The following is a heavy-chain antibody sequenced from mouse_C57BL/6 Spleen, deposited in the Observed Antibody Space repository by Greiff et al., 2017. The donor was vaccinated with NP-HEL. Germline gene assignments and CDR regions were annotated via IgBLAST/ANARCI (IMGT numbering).Heavy chain of an antibody. Sequence: QVQLQQPGAELVRPGSSVKLSCKASGYTFTSYWMHWVKQRPIQGLEWIGNIDPSDSETHYNQKFKDKATLTVDKSSSTAYMQLSSLTSEDSAVYYCAREGDGYYELFDYWGQGTTLTVSS. J-gene: IGHJ2*01. CDR2: IDPSDSET. CDR1: GYTFTSYW. D-gene: IGHD2-3*01. CDR3: AREGDGYYELFDY. V-gene: IGHV1-52*01.